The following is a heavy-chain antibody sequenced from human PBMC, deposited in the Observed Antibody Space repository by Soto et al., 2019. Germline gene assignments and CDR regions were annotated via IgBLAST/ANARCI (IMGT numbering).Heavy chain of an antibody. D-gene: IGHD4-17*01. Sequence: EVQLVESGGVVVQPGGSLRLSCAASGFTFDDYTMHWVRQAPGKGLEWVSLISWDGGSTYYADSVKGRFTISRDNSKNSLYLQMNSLRTEDTALYYCAKDTRYGDYVGVFDYWGQGTLVTVSS. CDR2: ISWDGGST. J-gene: IGHJ4*02. V-gene: IGHV3-43*01. CDR1: GFTFDDYT. CDR3: AKDTRYGDYVGVFDY.